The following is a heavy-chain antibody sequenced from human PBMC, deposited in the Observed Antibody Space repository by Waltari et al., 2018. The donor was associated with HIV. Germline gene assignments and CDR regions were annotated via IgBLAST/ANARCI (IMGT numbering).Heavy chain of an antibody. J-gene: IGHJ4*02. CDR3: AKDVSTGSSGYYPFHY. Sequence: EVQLVESGGGLVQPGGSLRLSCAASGFTFTNYAMNWVRQAPGKGLGGVSAIRGSGVSTYYADAVKGRFTISRDNSKNTLYLQMNSLRAEDTAVYYCAKDVSTGSSGYYPFHYWGQGTLITVSS. V-gene: IGHV3-23*04. CDR1: GFTFTNYA. CDR2: IRGSGVST. D-gene: IGHD3-22*01.